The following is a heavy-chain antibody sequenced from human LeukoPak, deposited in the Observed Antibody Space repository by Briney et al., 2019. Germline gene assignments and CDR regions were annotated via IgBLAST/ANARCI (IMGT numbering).Heavy chain of an antibody. CDR3: ARQSRDGDYIAKLFDY. J-gene: IGHJ4*02. Sequence: PGGSLRLSCAASGFSFSGYAMHWVRQAPGKGLEWVAVISYDGSNKYYVDSVKGRFTISRDNSKNTLYLQMNSLRTEDTAVYYCARQSRDGDYIAKLFDYWGQGTLVTVSS. D-gene: IGHD4-17*01. CDR1: GFSFSGYA. V-gene: IGHV3-30-3*01. CDR2: ISYDGSNK.